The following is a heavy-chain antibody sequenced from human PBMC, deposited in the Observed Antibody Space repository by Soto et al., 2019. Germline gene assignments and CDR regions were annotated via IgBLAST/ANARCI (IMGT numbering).Heavy chain of an antibody. V-gene: IGHV4-39*01. J-gene: IGHJ5*02. CDR2: IYYSGST. CDR3: ARGGGKFDWLPLGGFDP. Sequence: SETLSLTCTVSGGSISSSSYYWGWIRQPPGKGLEWIGSIYYSGSTYYNPSLKSRVTISVDTSKNQFSLKLSSVTAADTAVYYCARGGGKFDWLPLGGFDPWGQGTLVTVSS. CDR1: GGSISSSSYY. D-gene: IGHD3-9*01.